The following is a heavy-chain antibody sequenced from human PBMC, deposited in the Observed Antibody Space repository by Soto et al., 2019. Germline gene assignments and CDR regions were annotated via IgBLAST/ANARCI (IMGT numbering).Heavy chain of an antibody. CDR3: ARVGGIRPFDY. CDR2: INSDGSST. V-gene: IGHV3-74*01. Sequence: GGSLSLSCAASGFTFSSYWMHWVRQAPGKGLVWVSRINSDGSSTSYADSVKGRFTISRDNAKNTLYLQMNSLRAEDTAVYYCARVGGIRPFDYWGQGTLVTVSS. CDR1: GFTFSSYW. J-gene: IGHJ4*02. D-gene: IGHD1-26*01.